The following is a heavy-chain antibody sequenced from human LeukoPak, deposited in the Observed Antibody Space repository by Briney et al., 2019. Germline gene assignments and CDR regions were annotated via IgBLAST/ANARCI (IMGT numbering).Heavy chain of an antibody. V-gene: IGHV4-4*07. CDR2: RYGTGNS. D-gene: IGHD3-10*01. Sequence: PSETLSLTCSVSGSSVSSYYWTWIRQPAGKGLEWIGRRYGTGNSNTFYSSSFKSRVTMSVDTSKNQFSLRLTSVTAADTAVYYCARALGGSGSYYNVDDAFDIWGQGTMVTVSS. J-gene: IGHJ3*02. CDR3: ARALGGSGSYYNVDDAFDI. CDR1: GSSVSSYY.